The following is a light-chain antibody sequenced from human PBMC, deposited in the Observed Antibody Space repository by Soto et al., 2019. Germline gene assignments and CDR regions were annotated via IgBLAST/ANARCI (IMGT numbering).Light chain of an antibody. Sequence: DTRMAQSPSTLSASVRDRVTITCRASQSISSWLAWYQQKPGKAPKLLIYKASSLESGVPSRFSGSGSGTEFTLTISSLQPDDFATYYCQQYNSYSITFGQGTRLEIK. CDR3: QQYNSYSIT. J-gene: IGKJ5*01. V-gene: IGKV1-5*03. CDR2: KAS. CDR1: QSISSW.